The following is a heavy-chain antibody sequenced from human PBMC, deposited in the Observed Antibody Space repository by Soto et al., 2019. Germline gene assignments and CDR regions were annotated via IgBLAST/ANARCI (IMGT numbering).Heavy chain of an antibody. CDR2: INHSGST. D-gene: IGHD3-16*01. Sequence: SETLSLTCAVYGGSSSGYYWSWIRQPPGKGLEWIGEINHSGSTNYNPSLKSRVTISVDTSKNQFSLKLSSVTAADTAVYYCARVGGGTYYYYMDVWGKGTTVTVSS. J-gene: IGHJ6*03. V-gene: IGHV4-34*01. CDR3: ARVGGGTYYYYMDV. CDR1: GGSSSGYY.